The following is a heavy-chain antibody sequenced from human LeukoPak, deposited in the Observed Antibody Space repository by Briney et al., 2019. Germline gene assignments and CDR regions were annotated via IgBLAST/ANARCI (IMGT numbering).Heavy chain of an antibody. CDR2: IKQDGSEK. V-gene: IGHV3-7*01. CDR3: ARKYYDFWSGSHYYMDV. J-gene: IGHJ6*03. D-gene: IGHD3-3*01. CDR1: GFTFSSYC. Sequence: PGGSLRLSCAASGFTFSSYCMSWVRQAPGKGLEWVANIKQDGSEKYYVDSVKGRFTISRDNAKNSLYLQMNSLRAEDTAVYYCARKYYDFWSGSHYYMDVWGKGTTVTVSS.